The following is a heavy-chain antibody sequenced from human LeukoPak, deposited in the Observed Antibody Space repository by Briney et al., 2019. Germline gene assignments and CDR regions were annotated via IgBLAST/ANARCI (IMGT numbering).Heavy chain of an antibody. J-gene: IGHJ5*02. D-gene: IGHD3-10*01. CDR1: GGSFSGYY. Sequence: SETLSLTCAVYGGSFSGYYWSWIRQPPGKGLEWIGEINHSGSTNYNPSLKSRVTISVDTSKNQFSLKLSSVTAADTAVYYCTTRRERRLPRGKNWFDPWGQGTLVTVSS. CDR3: TTRRERRLPRGKNWFDP. V-gene: IGHV4-34*01. CDR2: INHSGST.